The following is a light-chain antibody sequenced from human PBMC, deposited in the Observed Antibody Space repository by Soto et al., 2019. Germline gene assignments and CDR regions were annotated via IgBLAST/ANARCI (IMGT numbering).Light chain of an antibody. CDR2: DDS. CDR1: NLGSKS. J-gene: IGLJ2*01. V-gene: IGLV3-21*02. Sequence: SYELTQPPSVSVAPGQTARITCGGNNLGSKSVHWYKQKPGQAPVLVVCDDSDRPSGIPERFSGSNSRNTATLTISRVEAGDEADYSCQVWDSSSDHVVFGGGTKVTVL. CDR3: QVWDSSSDHVV.